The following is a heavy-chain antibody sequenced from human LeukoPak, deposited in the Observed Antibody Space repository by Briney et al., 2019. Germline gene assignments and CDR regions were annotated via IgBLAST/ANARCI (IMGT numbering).Heavy chain of an antibody. CDR1: GYSFTSYW. CDR2: IYPADSDT. J-gene: IGHJ3*02. CDR3: ARTGSYYDILTGYYRGMIGAFDI. V-gene: IGHV5-51*01. D-gene: IGHD3-9*01. Sequence: GESLKISCKGSGYSFTSYWIGWVRQMPGKGLEWMGIIYPADSDTRYSPSFQGQVTISADKSISTAYLQWSSLKASDTAMYYCARTGSYYDILTGYYRGMIGAFDIWGQGTMVTVSS.